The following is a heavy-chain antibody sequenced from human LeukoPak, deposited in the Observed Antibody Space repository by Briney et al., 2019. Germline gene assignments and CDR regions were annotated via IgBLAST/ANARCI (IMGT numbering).Heavy chain of an antibody. J-gene: IGHJ4*02. D-gene: IGHD6-19*01. CDR3: ARGYSRGWYVPYYFVY. Sequence: GGSLRLSCAASGFTFSSYSELGLRQSPGKGLEWVSSISSSSRYIYYADSVKGRFTISRDNAKNSLHLQMHSLRAEDTAVYYCARGYSRGWYVPYYFVYRGQGTLVTVSS. CDR1: GFTFSSYS. CDR2: ISSSSRYI. V-gene: IGHV3-21*01.